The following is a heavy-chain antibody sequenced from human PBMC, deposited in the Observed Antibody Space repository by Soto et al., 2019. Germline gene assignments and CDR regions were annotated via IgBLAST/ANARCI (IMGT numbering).Heavy chain of an antibody. Sequence: QVQLQESGPGLVKPSETLSLTCTVSGGSISSYYWSWIRQPPGKGLEWIGYIYYSGSTNYNPSLKSRATISVPTSTNHFPLKRRSVPAADTAVYYCATRCGAPVHSWGQGTLVPLSS. V-gene: IGHV4-59*08. CDR2: IYYSGST. CDR3: ATRCGAPVHS. CDR1: GGSISSYY. J-gene: IGHJ4*02. D-gene: IGHD1-26*01.